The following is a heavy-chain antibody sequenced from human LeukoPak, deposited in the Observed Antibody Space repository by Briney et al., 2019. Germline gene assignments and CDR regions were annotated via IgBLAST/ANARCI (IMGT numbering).Heavy chain of an antibody. V-gene: IGHV3-7*03. CDR2: IKQDGSEK. CDR1: GFTFSSYW. J-gene: IGHJ3*02. CDR3: SREGRSGRNFDI. Sequence: PGGSLRLSCATSGFTFSSYWMNWVRQAPGKGLEWVANIKQDGSEKNYADTVKGRVTISRDNAKSTLSLQMNSLRAEYTAVYYCSREGRSGRNFDIWGQGTMVTVSS. D-gene: IGHD2-15*01.